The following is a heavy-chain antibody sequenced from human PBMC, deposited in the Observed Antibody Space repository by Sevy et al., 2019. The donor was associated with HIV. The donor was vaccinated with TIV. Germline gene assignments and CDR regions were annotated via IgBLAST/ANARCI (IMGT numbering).Heavy chain of an antibody. J-gene: IGHJ3*02. CDR3: ARDMSVAGTVDAIDI. V-gene: IGHV4-59*01. CDR1: GGSISSYY. D-gene: IGHD6-19*01. Sequence: SETLSLTCTVSGGSISSYYWSWIRQPPGKGLEWIGYIYYSGSTNCNPSLKSRVTISVDTSKNQFSLKLSSVTAADTPVYYCARDMSVAGTVDAIDIWGQGTMVTVSS. CDR2: IYYSGST.